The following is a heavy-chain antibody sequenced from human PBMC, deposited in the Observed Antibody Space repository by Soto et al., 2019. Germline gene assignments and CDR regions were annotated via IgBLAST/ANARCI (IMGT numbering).Heavy chain of an antibody. V-gene: IGHV4-59*08. Sequence: SETLSLTCTVSGGSISSHYWSWLRQPPGKGLEWIGYIYYSGSTNFNPSLKSRVTISVDTSKNQFSLKLSSVTAADTAVYYCATTFRYSSSWYSPAYWGQGTLVTVSS. D-gene: IGHD6-13*01. CDR3: ATTFRYSSSWYSPAY. CDR1: GGSISSHY. J-gene: IGHJ4*02. CDR2: IYYSGST.